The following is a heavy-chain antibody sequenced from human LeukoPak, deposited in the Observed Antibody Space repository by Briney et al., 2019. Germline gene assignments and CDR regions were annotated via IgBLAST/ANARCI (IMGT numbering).Heavy chain of an antibody. D-gene: IGHD3-22*01. CDR1: GFTFSDYY. CDR2: ISSSGSTI. J-gene: IGHJ5*01. V-gene: IGHV3-11*04. Sequence: GGSLRLSCAASGFTFSDYYMSWIRQAPGKGLEWVSYISSSGSTIYYADSVKGRFTISRDNAKNSLYLQMNSLRAEDTALYYCAKDRPNFHENSGHYYRRDGDSWGQGTLVTVSS. CDR3: AKDRPNFHENSGHYYRRDGDS.